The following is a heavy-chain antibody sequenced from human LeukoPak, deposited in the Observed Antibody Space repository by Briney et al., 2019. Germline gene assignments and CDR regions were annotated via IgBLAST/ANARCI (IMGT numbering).Heavy chain of an antibody. Sequence: PSETLSLTCTVSGGSISSGSYYWSWIRQPAGKGLEWIGRVYTSGSTNYNPSLKSRVTISVDTSKNQFSLKLSSVTAADTAVYYCARSEGLLLRNRLCNWFDPWGQGTLVTVSS. D-gene: IGHD3-22*01. J-gene: IGHJ5*02. CDR1: GGSISSGSYY. V-gene: IGHV4-61*02. CDR3: ARSEGLLLRNRLCNWFDP. CDR2: VYTSGST.